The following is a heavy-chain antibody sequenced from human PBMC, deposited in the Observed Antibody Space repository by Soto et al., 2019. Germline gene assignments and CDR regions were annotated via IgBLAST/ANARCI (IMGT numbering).Heavy chain of an antibody. CDR2: ISGSGGST. D-gene: IGHD6-6*01. J-gene: IGHJ4*02. CDR3: AKVGSSSPHFDY. Sequence: GGSLRLSCAASGFTFSSYAMSWVRQAPGKGLEWVSAISGSGGSTYYADSVKGRFTISRDNSKNTLYLQMNSLRAEDTALYYCAKVGSSSPHFDYWGQGTLVTVSS. V-gene: IGHV3-23*01. CDR1: GFTFSSYA.